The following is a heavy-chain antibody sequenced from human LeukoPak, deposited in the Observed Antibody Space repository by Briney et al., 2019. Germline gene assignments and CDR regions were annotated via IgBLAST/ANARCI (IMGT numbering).Heavy chain of an antibody. CDR1: GGSFSGYY. CDR2: INHSGST. V-gene: IGHV4-34*01. CDR3: KGYCSGGSCFGSEFDP. D-gene: IGHD2-15*01. J-gene: IGHJ5*02. Sequence: SETLSLTCAVYGGSFSGYYWSWIRQPPGKGLEWIGEINHSGSTNYNPSLKSRVTISVDTSKNQFSLKLSSVTAADMAVYYCKGYCSGGSCFGSEFDPWGQGTLVTVSS.